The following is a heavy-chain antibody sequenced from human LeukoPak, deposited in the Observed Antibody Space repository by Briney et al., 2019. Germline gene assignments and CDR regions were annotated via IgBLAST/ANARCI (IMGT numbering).Heavy chain of an antibody. D-gene: IGHD1-26*01. Sequence: KSSETLSLTCTVSGGSLSTYYWSWIRQPPGKGLEWIAYVYYTGSTKSNPSLKSRVTMSVDTSKNHFSLKLSSVTAADTAVYYCARSFRGGATRYYFDYWGQGTLVTVSS. CDR2: VYYTGST. J-gene: IGHJ4*02. CDR1: GGSLSTYY. V-gene: IGHV4-59*01. CDR3: ARSFRGGATRYYFDY.